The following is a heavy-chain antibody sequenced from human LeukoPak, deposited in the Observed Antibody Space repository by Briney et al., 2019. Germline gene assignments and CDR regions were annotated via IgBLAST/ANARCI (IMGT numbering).Heavy chain of an antibody. CDR2: ISSRSSTI. CDR3: ARDFPAFDI. V-gene: IGHV3-48*01. CDR1: GFTFSSFS. Sequence: GGSLRLSCVVSGFTFSSFSMNWDRQAPGKGLEWISYISSRSSTIYYADSVKGRFTISRENAKNSLYLQMNSLRAEDTAVYYCARDFPAFDIWGQGTMVTVSS. J-gene: IGHJ3*02.